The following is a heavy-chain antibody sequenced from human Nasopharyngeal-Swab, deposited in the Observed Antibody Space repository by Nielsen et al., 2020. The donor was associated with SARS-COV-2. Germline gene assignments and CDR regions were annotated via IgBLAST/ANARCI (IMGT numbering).Heavy chain of an antibody. V-gene: IGHV3-23*01. CDR1: GFTFSSYA. CDR2: ISGSGGST. Sequence: GESLKITCAASGFTFSSYAMSWVRQAPGKGLEWVSAISGSGGSTYYADSVKGRFTISRDNSKNTLYLQMNSLRAEDTAVYYCAKNTQTLSTVTIDYWGQGTLVTVSS. D-gene: IGHD4-17*01. CDR3: AKNTQTLSTVTIDY. J-gene: IGHJ4*02.